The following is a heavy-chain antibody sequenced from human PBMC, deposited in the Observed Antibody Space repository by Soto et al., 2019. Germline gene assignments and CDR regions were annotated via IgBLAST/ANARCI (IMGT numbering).Heavy chain of an antibody. CDR2: IYHSGSA. CDR3: ARDAAVPGETDRFDY. D-gene: IGHD6-19*01. V-gene: IGHV4-4*02. CDR1: GDSISSNVW. Sequence: ASETLSLTCAVSGDSISSNVWWSWVRQPPGKGLEWIGEIYHSGSANFNPSLKSRVTMSVDTSKNQFSLKLNSVTAADTAMYYCARDAAVPGETDRFDYWGQGTLVTSPQ. J-gene: IGHJ4*02.